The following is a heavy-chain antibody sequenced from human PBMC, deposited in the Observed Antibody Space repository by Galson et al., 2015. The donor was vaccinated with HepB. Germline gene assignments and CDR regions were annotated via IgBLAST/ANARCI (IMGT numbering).Heavy chain of an antibody. CDR1: GYSFTSYW. CDR2: IDPSDSYT. D-gene: IGHD1-26*01. V-gene: IGHV5-10-1*01. CDR3: ARQVLGSYPNKNWFDP. Sequence: QSGAEVKKPGESLRISCKGSGYSFTSYWISWVRQMPGKGLEWMGRIDPSDSYTNYSPSFQGHVTISADKSISTAYLQWSSLKASDTAMYYCARQVLGSYPNKNWFDPWGQGTLVTVSS. J-gene: IGHJ5*02.